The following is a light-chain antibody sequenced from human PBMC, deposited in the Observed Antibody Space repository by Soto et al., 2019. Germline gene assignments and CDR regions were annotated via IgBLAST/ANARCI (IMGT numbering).Light chain of an antibody. CDR1: SSDVGGYNY. V-gene: IGLV2-14*03. CDR2: DVT. J-gene: IGLJ2*01. Sequence: QSALTQPASVSGSPGQSITISCTGISSDVGGYNYVSWYQQHPGKAPKLLIYDVTNRPSGLSNRFSGSKSGNTASLTISGLQAEDEADYYCSSYSTSSTLVVFGGGTKLTVL. CDR3: SSYSTSSTLVV.